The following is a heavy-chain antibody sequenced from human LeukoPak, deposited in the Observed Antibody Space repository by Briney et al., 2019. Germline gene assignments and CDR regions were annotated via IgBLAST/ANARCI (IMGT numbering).Heavy chain of an antibody. D-gene: IGHD6-13*01. J-gene: IGHJ5*02. Sequence: SETLSLTCTVSGGSISSYYWSWIRQPPGKGLEWIGYIYYSGSTNYNPSLKSRVTISVDTSKNQFSLKLSSVTAADTAVYYCARVVIAGGWFDPWGQGTLVTVSS. CDR1: GGSISSYY. V-gene: IGHV4-59*01. CDR3: ARVVIAGGWFDP. CDR2: IYYSGST.